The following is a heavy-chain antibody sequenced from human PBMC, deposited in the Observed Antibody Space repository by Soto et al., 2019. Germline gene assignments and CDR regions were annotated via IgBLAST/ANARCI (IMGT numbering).Heavy chain of an antibody. D-gene: IGHD3-16*01. CDR3: AKDIGHNYPYPETWFDP. CDR2: ISWNSGAV. CDR1: GFTFDNYA. Sequence: EVQLVESGGGLVQPGRSLRLSCAASGFTFDNYAMHWVRQAPGKGPEWVSSISWNSGAVGYAASVRGRFTISRDNARNSLFLQMNSLRPEDTALYYCAKDIGHNYPYPETWFDPWGQGTLVTVSS. V-gene: IGHV3-9*01. J-gene: IGHJ5*02.